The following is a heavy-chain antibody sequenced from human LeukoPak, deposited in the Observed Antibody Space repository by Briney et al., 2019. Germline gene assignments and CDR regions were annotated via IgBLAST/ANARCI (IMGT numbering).Heavy chain of an antibody. V-gene: IGHV3-33*01. CDR1: GFTFGSYG. J-gene: IGHJ4*02. CDR2: IWYDGSNT. D-gene: IGHD5/OR15-5a*01. Sequence: GGSLRLSCAASGFTFGSYGMHWVRQAPGKGLEWVAMIWYDGSNTYYADSVKGRFTISRDNSKNTLFLQMDSLRAEDTAVYYCARDRSTTHFDYWGQGTLVTVSS. CDR3: ARDRSTTHFDY.